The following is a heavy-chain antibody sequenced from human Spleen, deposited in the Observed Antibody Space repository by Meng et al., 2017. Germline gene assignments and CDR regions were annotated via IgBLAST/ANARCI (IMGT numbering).Heavy chain of an antibody. V-gene: IGHV4-34*01. CDR3: VGAGYYCLDL. CDR1: GGSFSDYY. D-gene: IGHD3-16*01. CDR2: INHSGST. J-gene: IGHJ5*02. Sequence: QVQLQQWGAGLFKPSETLSLTCVVSGGSFSDYYWSWIRQPPGKGLEWIGEINHSGSTNYNPSLESRATISVDRSENQFSLKLSSVTTADTAVYYCVGAGYYCLDLWGQGTLVTVSS.